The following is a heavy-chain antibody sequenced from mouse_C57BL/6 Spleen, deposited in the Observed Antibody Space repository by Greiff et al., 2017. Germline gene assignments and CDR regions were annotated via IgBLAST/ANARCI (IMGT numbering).Heavy chain of an antibody. V-gene: IGHV1-52*01. D-gene: IGHD1-1*01. CDR1: GYTFTSYW. CDR3: ARGDNYGSSPYYYAMEY. CDR2: IDPSDSET. J-gene: IGHJ4*01. Sequence: VQLQQPGAELVRPGSSVKLSCKASGYTFTSYWMHWVKQRPIQGLEWIGNIDPSDSETHYNQKFKDKATLTVDKSSSAAYMQLSSLTSEDSAVYYGARGDNYGSSPYYYAMEYWGQGTTVTVSS.